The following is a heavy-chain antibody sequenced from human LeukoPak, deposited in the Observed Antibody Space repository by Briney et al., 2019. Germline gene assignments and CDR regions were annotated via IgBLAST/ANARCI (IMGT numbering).Heavy chain of an antibody. CDR1: GFTFSSYA. J-gene: IGHJ6*02. V-gene: IGHV3-23*01. CDR2: ISGSGGST. D-gene: IGHD5-18*01. Sequence: PGGSLRLSCAASGFTFSSYAMSWVRQAPGKGLEWVSAISGSGGSTYYADSVKGRFTISRDNSKNTLYLQMNSLRAEDTAVYYCAKDFHGYLVYYGMDVWGQGTTVTVSS. CDR3: AKDFHGYLVYYGMDV.